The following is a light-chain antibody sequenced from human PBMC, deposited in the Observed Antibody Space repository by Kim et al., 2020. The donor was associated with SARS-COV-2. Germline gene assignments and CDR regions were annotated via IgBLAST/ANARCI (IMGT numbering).Light chain of an antibody. CDR3: MQGTHWPWT. V-gene: IGKV2-30*01. CDR2: QVS. Sequence: DVVMTQSPLSLPVTLGQPASISCRSSQTLVYSAEHTVFLSWFHQRPGQSPRRLIYQVSNRDSGVPDRISGSGSGNDFTLTVSSVEAEDVGVYYCMQGTHWPWTFGQGTKVDIK. CDR1: QTLVYSAEHTVF. J-gene: IGKJ1*01.